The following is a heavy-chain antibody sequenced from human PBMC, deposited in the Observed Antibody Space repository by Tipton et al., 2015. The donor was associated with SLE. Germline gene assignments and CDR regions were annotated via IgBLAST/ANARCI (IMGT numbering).Heavy chain of an antibody. CDR3: AKGLLDGGAFDY. D-gene: IGHD2-15*01. CDR1: GFTFTNYA. V-gene: IGHV3-23*03. J-gene: IGHJ4*02. CDR2: YSGGSA. Sequence: SLRLSCAASGFTFTNYAMTWVRQAPGKGLEWVSFYSGGSAFHADSVKGRVTISRDYSSHTLYLQINSLKPEDTAVYYCAKGLLDGGAFDYWGQGTLVTVSS.